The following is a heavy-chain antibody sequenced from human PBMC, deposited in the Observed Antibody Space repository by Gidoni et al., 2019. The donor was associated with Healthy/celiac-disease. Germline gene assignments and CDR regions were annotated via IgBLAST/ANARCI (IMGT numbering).Heavy chain of an antibody. V-gene: IGHV1-8*01. Sequence: QVQLVQSGPEVMKPGASCTHSCQALGHTFTSYDINWVRQATGQGLEWMGWMNPNSGNTGNAQKFQGRVTMTRNTSISTAYMELSSLRSEDTAVYYCARGRAFPDAFDIWGQGTMVTVSS. D-gene: IGHD3-10*01. J-gene: IGHJ3*02. CDR3: ARGRAFPDAFDI. CDR1: GHTFTSYD. CDR2: MNPNSGNT.